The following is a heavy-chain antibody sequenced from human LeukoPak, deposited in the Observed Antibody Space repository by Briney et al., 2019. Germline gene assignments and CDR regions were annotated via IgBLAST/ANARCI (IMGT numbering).Heavy chain of an antibody. J-gene: IGHJ5*02. CDR1: GFTLSSYE. CDR3: AKANYNYVWGTYRYSWFDP. V-gene: IGHV3-23*01. Sequence: GGSLRLSCTASGFTLSSYEMNWVRQAPGKGLEWGSYISSSGSTIYYADSVKGRVTISRDNSKNTLYLQMNSLRADHTAVYYSAKANYNYVWGTYRYSWFDPWGQGTLVTVSS. CDR2: ISSSGSTI. D-gene: IGHD3-16*02.